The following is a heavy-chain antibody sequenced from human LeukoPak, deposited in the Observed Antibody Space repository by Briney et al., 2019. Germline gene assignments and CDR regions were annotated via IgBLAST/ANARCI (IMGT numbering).Heavy chain of an antibody. CDR3: ARQPRPYSSSLDY. CDR2: IYYSGST. V-gene: IGHV4-59*01. CDR1: GGSISSYY. D-gene: IGHD6-6*01. Sequence: SETLSLTCTVSGGSISSYYWSWIRQPPGKGLEWIGYIYYSGSTNYNPSLKSRVTISVDTSKNQFSLKLSSVTAADTAVYYCARQPRPYSSSLDYWGQGTLVTVSS. J-gene: IGHJ4*02.